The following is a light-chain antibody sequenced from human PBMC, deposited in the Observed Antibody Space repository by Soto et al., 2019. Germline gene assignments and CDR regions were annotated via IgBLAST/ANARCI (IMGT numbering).Light chain of an antibody. J-gene: IGKJ4*01. CDR2: WAS. Sequence: EIVMTQSPDSPAVSLGERATINCKSSQSVLYSSSNKDYLAWYQQKPGQPPKLLFYWASTRESGVPDRFSGSGSGTDFNFTISSLQAEDVAMYYCQQYYNTPLTFGGGTKVEIK. CDR1: QSVLYSSSNKDY. CDR3: QQYYNTPLT. V-gene: IGKV4-1*01.